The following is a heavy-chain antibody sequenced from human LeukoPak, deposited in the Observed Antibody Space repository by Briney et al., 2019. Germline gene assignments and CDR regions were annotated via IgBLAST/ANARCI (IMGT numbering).Heavy chain of an antibody. CDR1: GGSISSYY. J-gene: IGHJ3*02. CDR2: IYDRGST. CDR3: ARDLTGTTAFDI. Sequence: SETLSLTCTVFGGSISSYYWNWIRQPPGKGLEWIGYIYDRGSTYYNPSLKSRVTISVDTSKNQFSLKLSSVTAADTAVYYCARDLTGTTAFDIWGQGTMVTVSS. V-gene: IGHV4-59*12. D-gene: IGHD1-20*01.